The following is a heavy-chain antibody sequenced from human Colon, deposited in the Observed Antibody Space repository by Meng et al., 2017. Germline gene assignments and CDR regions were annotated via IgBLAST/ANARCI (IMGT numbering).Heavy chain of an antibody. J-gene: IGHJ4*02. Sequence: QGQLPESGPGLVNPAGTLSLTCTASSCSISSSNWGSWLRQPPGKVLEWIGEISQSGTTYYNPSLKSRVTITGDWSKNQFSLNLNSVTAADTALYYCVRQGMTSYSWGYWGQGTLVTVSS. CDR3: VRQGMTSYSWGY. D-gene: IGHD3-9*01. V-gene: IGHV4-4*02. CDR1: SCSISSSNW. CDR2: ISQSGTT.